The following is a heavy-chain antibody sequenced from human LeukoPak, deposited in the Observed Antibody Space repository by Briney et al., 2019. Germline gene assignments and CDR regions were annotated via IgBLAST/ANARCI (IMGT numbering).Heavy chain of an antibody. CDR1: GGSISSYY. CDR3: AWGDGYFAY. D-gene: IGHD5-24*01. V-gene: IGHV4-59*01. Sequence: SETLSLTCTVSGGSISSYYWSWIRQPPGKGLEWIGFVYYTGSPNYNPNYNPSLNGRGTISVDASKSQFSLRLNSVTAADTAVYYCAWGDGYFAYWGQGTLVTVSS. CDR2: VYYTGSPNYNP. J-gene: IGHJ4*02.